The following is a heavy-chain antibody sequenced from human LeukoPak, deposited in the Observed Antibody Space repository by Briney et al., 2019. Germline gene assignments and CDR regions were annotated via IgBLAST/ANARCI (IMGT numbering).Heavy chain of an antibody. CDR2: IERKTDGGTT. CDR3: STKQYDDFDY. J-gene: IGHJ4*02. CDR1: GLPFNNAW. V-gene: IGHV3-15*04. D-gene: IGHD3-3*01. Sequence: GGSLRLSCVASGLPFNNAWMSWARQAPGKGLEWVGRIERKTDGGTTDYAAPVKGRFSISRDDSKNTLYLQMNSLKTEDTAVYYCSTKQYDDFDYWGQGTLVTVSS.